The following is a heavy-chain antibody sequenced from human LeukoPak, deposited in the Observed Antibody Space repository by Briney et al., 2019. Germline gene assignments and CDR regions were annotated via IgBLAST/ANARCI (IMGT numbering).Heavy chain of an antibody. CDR1: GFTFSSYW. D-gene: IGHD5-18*01. V-gene: IGHV3-7*01. J-gene: IGHJ6*02. Sequence: GGSLRLSCAASGFTFSSYWMSWVRQAPGKGLEWVANIKQDGSEKYYVDSVKGRFTISRDNAKNSLYLQMNSLRAEDTAVYYCARDGPNQWIQLWTGVYYYYGMDVRGQGTTVTVSS. CDR3: ARDGPNQWIQLWTGVYYYYGMDV. CDR2: IKQDGSEK.